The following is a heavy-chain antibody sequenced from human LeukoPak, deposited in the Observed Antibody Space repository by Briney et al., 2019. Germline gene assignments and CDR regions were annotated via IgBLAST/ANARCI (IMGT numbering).Heavy chain of an antibody. J-gene: IGHJ4*02. D-gene: IGHD6-19*01. CDR1: GYRFTNYW. Sequence: GESLKISCKGSGYRFTNYWIGWVRQMPGKGLEWMGIIYPGDSETRYSPSFQGQVTISADRSISTAYLQWSSLKASDTAMYYCARHTAVAGQNDYWGQGTLVTVSS. CDR3: ARHTAVAGQNDY. V-gene: IGHV5-51*01. CDR2: IYPGDSET.